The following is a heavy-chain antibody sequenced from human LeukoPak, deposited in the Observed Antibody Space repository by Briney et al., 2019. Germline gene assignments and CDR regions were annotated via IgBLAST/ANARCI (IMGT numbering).Heavy chain of an antibody. CDR1: GYTFTSYG. Sequence: ASVKVSCKASGYTFTSYGISWVRQAPGQGLEWMGWISAYNGNTNYAQKLQGRVTMTTDTSTSTAYMELRSLRSDDTAVYYCARGDCSSTSCYYSQDYWGQGTLVTVSS. V-gene: IGHV1-18*01. J-gene: IGHJ4*02. CDR2: ISAYNGNT. D-gene: IGHD2-2*01. CDR3: ARGDCSSTSCYYSQDY.